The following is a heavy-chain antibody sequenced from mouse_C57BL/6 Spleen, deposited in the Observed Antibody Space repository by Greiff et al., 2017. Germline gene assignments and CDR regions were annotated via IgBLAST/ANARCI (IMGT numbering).Heavy chain of an antibody. CDR2: IDPSSGGT. CDR1: GYTFTSYW. V-gene: IGHV1-72*01. CDR3: ARARTVCGSRVFDY. J-gene: IGHJ2*01. Sequence: QVQLQQPGAELVKPGASVKLSCKASGYTFTSYWMHWVKQRPGRGLEWIGRIDPSSGGTNYNEKFKSTATLTVDKPSSTAYMQLSSLTSEDSAVYYWARARTVCGSRVFDYWGKGTTLTVSS. D-gene: IGHD1-1*01.